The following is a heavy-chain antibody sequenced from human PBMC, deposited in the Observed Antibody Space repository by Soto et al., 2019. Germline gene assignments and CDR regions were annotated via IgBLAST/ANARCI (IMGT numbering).Heavy chain of an antibody. J-gene: IGHJ4*02. CDR3: ARSRGYYDSSGYYYESPGYFDY. D-gene: IGHD3-22*01. Sequence: GGSLRLSCAASGFTFSSYSMNWVRQAPGKGLEWVSYISSSSSTIYYADSVKGRFTIPRDNAKNSLYLQMNSLRDEDTAVYYCARSRGYYDSSGYYYESPGYFDYWGQGTLVTVSS. CDR1: GFTFSSYS. V-gene: IGHV3-48*02. CDR2: ISSSSSTI.